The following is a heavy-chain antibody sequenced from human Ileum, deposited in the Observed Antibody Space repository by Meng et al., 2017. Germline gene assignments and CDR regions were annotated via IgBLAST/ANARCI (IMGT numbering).Heavy chain of an antibody. D-gene: IGHD6-13*01. Sequence: EGRLLECGGGWVQPGGSLRLSCTASGFTFSSYAMIWVRQAPGKGLEWVSGISGSGGTTYYAESLKGRFTISRDNSKNTLYLQMNSLRVEDTAVYYCAKASSTWYADCFDYWGQGTLVTVSS. CDR3: AKASSTWYADCFDY. J-gene: IGHJ4*02. CDR1: GFTFSSYA. CDR2: ISGSGGTT. V-gene: IGHV3-23*01.